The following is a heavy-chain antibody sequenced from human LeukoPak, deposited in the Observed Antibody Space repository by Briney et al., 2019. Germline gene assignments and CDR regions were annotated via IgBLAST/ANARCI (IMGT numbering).Heavy chain of an antibody. Sequence: GASVKVSCKASGGTFSSYAISWVRQDPGQGLEWMGGIIPIFGTANYAQKFQGRVTITADKSTSTAYMELSSLRSEDTAVYYCASSREQHGVGYWGHGTLVTVSS. CDR2: IIPIFGTA. CDR3: ASSREQHGVGY. J-gene: IGHJ4*01. D-gene: IGHD6-13*01. CDR1: GGTFSSYA. V-gene: IGHV1-69*06.